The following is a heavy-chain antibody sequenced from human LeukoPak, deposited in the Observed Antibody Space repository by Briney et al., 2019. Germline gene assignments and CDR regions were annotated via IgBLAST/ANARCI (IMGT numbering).Heavy chain of an antibody. Sequence: GGSLRLSYAASGFTFSSYAMSWVRQAPGKGLEWVSAISGSGGSTYYADSVKGRFTISRDNSKNTLYLQMNSLRAEDTAVYYCAKTVQYYDFWSGYEPHPFDYWGQGTLVTVSS. CDR1: GFTFSSYA. D-gene: IGHD3-3*01. CDR2: ISGSGGST. J-gene: IGHJ4*02. CDR3: AKTVQYYDFWSGYEPHPFDY. V-gene: IGHV3-23*01.